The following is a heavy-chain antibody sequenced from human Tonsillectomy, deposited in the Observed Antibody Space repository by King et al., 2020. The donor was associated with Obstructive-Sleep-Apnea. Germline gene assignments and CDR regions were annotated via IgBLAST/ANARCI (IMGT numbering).Heavy chain of an antibody. CDR1: GFTFSDAW. Sequence: VQLVESGGGLVKPGGSLRLSCAASGFTFSDAWMNWVRQTPGKGLEWVGRIKSKTDGGTTDYAAPVQGRFNISRDDSKNTLFLQMNSLKTEDTAVYYFTTAGGGPTRNYWGKGTLVTVSS. CDR2: IKSKTDGGTT. CDR3: TTAGGGPTRNY. J-gene: IGHJ4*02. V-gene: IGHV3-15*01. D-gene: IGHD2-15*01.